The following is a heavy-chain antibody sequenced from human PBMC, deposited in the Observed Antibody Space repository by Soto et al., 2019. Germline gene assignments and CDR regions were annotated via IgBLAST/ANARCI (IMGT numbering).Heavy chain of an antibody. CDR3: ARDMIPAAISYRYYAMDV. J-gene: IGHJ6*02. CDR1: GGTFSNYA. Sequence: QVQLVQSGAEVKKPGSSVKVSCKASGGTFSNYAFSWVRQVPGQGLEWMGGIIPIFETTNYAQKFQGRVTITADESTSTTYMELRSLSSEDTAVFFCARDMIPAAISYRYYAMDVWGQGTTVTVSS. CDR2: IIPIFETT. D-gene: IGHD2-2*01. V-gene: IGHV1-69*01.